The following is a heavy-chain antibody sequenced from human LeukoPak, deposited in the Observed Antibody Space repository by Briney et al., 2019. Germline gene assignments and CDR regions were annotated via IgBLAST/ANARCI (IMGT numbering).Heavy chain of an antibody. CDR1: GGSISSYY. CDR3: ARDPSSGWSVGDYYYYMDV. V-gene: IGHV4-59*01. CDR2: IYYSGST. J-gene: IGHJ6*03. D-gene: IGHD6-19*01. Sequence: SETLSLTCTVSGGSISSYYWSWIRQPPGKGLEWIGYIYYSGSTNYNPSLKSRVTISVDTSKNQFSLKLSSVTTADTAVYYCARDPSSGWSVGDYYYYMDVWGKGTTVTVSS.